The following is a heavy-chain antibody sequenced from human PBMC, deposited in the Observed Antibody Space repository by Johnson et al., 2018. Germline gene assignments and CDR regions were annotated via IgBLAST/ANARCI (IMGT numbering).Heavy chain of an antibody. V-gene: IGHV1-69*12. J-gene: IGHJ4*02. CDR1: GGTFSNYA. CDR3: VRGSRGLIINDYYFDY. CDR2: IFPTFGPP. D-gene: IGHD3-10*01. Sequence: VQLVQSGAEVRKPGSSVRVSCKASGGTFSNYAITWVRQAPGQGLEWMGGIFPTFGPPKYAQKLQGRVTITADESTSTAYMELSSLTSEDTAVYYCVRGSRGLIINDYYFDYWGQGTLVTVSS.